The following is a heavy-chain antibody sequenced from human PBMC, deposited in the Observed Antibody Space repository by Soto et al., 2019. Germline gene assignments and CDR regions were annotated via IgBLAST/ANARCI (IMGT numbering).Heavy chain of an antibody. CDR1: GYTSTSYA. J-gene: IGHJ6*03. D-gene: IGHD6-19*01. CDR2: INAGNGNT. V-gene: IGHV1-3*01. Sequence: ASVKVSCKASGYTSTSYAMHWVRQAPGQRLEWMGWINAGNGNTKYSQKFQGRVTITRDTSASTAYMELSSLRSEDTAVYYCATYSSYYYYMDVWGKGTTVTVSS. CDR3: ATYSSYYYYMDV.